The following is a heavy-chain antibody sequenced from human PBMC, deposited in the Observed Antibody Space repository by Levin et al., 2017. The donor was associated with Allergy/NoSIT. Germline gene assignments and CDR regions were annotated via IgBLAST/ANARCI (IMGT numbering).Heavy chain of an antibody. D-gene: IGHD6-13*01. CDR3: ARDQYGIAAAGKGRAFDI. J-gene: IGHJ3*02. Sequence: SCTVSGGSISSYYWSWIRQPAGKGLEWIGRIYTSGSTNYNPSLKSRVTMSVDTSKNQFSLKLSSVTAADTAVYYCARDQYGIAAAGKGRAFDIWGQGTMVTVSS. CDR2: IYTSGST. V-gene: IGHV4-4*07. CDR1: GGSISSYY.